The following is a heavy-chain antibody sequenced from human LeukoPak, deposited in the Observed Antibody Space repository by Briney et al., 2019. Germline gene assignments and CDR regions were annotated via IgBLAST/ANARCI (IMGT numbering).Heavy chain of an antibody. CDR1: GFTFSSYS. Sequence: GGSLRLSCTASGFTFSSYSLNWVRQAPGKGLEWVSSVSTGSNYIYYADSVKGRFTISRDNDKNSLYLQMNSLRVEDPAVYYCARVFRPSLTVFILSGAFDIWGQGPMVPVSS. CDR2: VSTGSNYI. D-gene: IGHD3-22*01. J-gene: IGHJ3*02. CDR3: ARVFRPSLTVFILSGAFDI. V-gene: IGHV3-21*01.